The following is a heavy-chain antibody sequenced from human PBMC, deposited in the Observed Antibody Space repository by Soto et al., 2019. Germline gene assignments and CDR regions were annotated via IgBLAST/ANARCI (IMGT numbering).Heavy chain of an antibody. CDR1: GASFRPYY. D-gene: IGHD2-8*01. V-gene: IGHV4-59*08. J-gene: IGHJ4*02. CDR3: ARSQSGVSKGVMRAFDY. CDR2: ISYSGST. Sequence: QVQLQESGPGLVKPSETLSLTCTVFGASFRPYYWSWIRETPGKGLEWIGYISYSGSTNFHPSLESPVTMSLGTSKNQFSLSLSSVTAADTAVYYCARSQSGVSKGVMRAFDYWGQGTLVAVSS.